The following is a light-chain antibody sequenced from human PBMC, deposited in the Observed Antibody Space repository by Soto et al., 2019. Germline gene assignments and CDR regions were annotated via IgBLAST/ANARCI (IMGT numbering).Light chain of an antibody. V-gene: IGLV2-14*01. CDR3: CAYTARSTLV. J-gene: IGLJ3*02. Sequence: QSALTQPASVSGSAGQSITISFSGTMRDVGAYNLVSWYQQQPGTAPKLIIYEVRNRPSGISSRFSGSRSGNTASLTISGLQSEDEGDYYCCAYTARSTLVFGGGTKVTVL. CDR2: EVR. CDR1: MRDVGAYNL.